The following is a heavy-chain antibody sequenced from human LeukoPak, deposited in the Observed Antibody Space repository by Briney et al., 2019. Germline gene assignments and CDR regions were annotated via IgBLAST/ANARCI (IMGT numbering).Heavy chain of an antibody. J-gene: IGHJ4*02. CDR2: VKQDGSEK. CDR1: GFTFSSYW. CDR3: ARVDTAMVFDY. V-gene: IGHV3-7*03. Sequence: GGSLRLSCAASGFTFSSYWMSWVRQAPGKGLEWVANVKQDGSEKYYVDSVKGRFTISRDNAKNTLYLQMNSLRAEDTAVYYCARVDTAMVFDYWGQGTLVTVSS. D-gene: IGHD5-18*01.